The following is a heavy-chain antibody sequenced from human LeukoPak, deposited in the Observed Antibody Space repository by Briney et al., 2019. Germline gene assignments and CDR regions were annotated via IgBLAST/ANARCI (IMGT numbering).Heavy chain of an antibody. V-gene: IGHV3-7*01. Sequence: AGGSLRLSCAASGFTFSSYWMSWVRQAPGKGLEWVANIQEDGKKENYVDSVRGRFTISRDNAKNSIYLQMNSLRVEDMAVYYCAKDIVGGGDDYWGQGTLVIVSS. CDR1: GFTFSSYW. CDR3: AKDIVGGGDDY. D-gene: IGHD2-21*02. J-gene: IGHJ4*02. CDR2: IQEDGKKE.